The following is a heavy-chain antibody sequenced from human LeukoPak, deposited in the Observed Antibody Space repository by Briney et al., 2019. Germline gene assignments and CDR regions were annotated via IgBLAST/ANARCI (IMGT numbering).Heavy chain of an antibody. CDR2: ISYDGSNK. Sequence: PGGSLRLSCAASGFTFSSYGMHWVRQAPGKGLEWVAVISYDGSNKYYADSVKGRFTISRDNSKNTLYLQMNSLRAEDTAVYYCAKGTDGRDGYPHVDYWGQGTLVTVSS. CDR3: AKGTDGRDGYPHVDY. CDR1: GFTFSSYG. J-gene: IGHJ4*02. V-gene: IGHV3-30*18. D-gene: IGHD5-24*01.